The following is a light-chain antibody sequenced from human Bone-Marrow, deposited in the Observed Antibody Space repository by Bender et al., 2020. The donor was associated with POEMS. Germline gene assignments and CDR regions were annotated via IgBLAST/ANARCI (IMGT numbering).Light chain of an antibody. CDR3: SSFTSSHTYV. J-gene: IGLJ1*01. Sequence: QSALTQPASVSGSPGQSITISCTGSRSDVGGYNYVSWYQHHPAKAPKLIIYEFISRPSGVSNRFSGSKSGNTASLTISGLQPEDEADYYCSSFTSSHTYVFGPGTTVTV. CDR2: EFI. V-gene: IGLV2-14*01. CDR1: RSDVGGYNY.